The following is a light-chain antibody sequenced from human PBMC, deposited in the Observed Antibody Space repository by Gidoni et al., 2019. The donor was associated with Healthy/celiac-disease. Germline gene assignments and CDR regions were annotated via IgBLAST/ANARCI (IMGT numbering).Light chain of an antibody. CDR3: QQRSNWPGT. CDR1: QSVSSY. J-gene: IGKJ1*01. Sequence: EIVLTQSPATLSLAPGERATLSCRASQSVSSYLAWYQQKPGQAPRLLIYDASNRATGRPARFSGSGSGTDFTLTISSLEPEDVAVYYCQQRSNWPGTFGQGTKVEIK. V-gene: IGKV3-11*01. CDR2: DAS.